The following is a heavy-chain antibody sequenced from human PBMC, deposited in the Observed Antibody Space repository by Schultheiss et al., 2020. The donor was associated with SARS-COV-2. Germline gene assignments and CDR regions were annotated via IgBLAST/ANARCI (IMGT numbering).Heavy chain of an antibody. D-gene: IGHD3-3*01. CDR3: ARGMGGFGFDY. J-gene: IGHJ4*02. Sequence: GGSLRLSCAASGFMFRNYWMHWVRQAPGKGLVWVSRIKTNGSTTNYADSVKGRFTISRDNAKNTLYLQMNSLRADDTAVYYCARGMGGFGFDYWGQGTLVTVSS. V-gene: IGHV3-74*01. CDR2: IKTNGSTT. CDR1: GFMFRNYW.